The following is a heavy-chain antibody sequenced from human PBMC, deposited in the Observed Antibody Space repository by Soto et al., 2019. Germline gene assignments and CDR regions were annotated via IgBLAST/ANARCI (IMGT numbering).Heavy chain of an antibody. CDR1: GGSISSGGYS. V-gene: IGHV4-30-2*01. D-gene: IGHD4-17*01. J-gene: IGHJ4*02. CDR3: ARGPHDYYCDYYFDY. Sequence: QLQLQESGSGLVKPAQTLSLTCAVSGGSISSGGYSWSWIRQPPGKGLEWIGYIYHSGSTYYNPSLKSRVTISVDRSKNQFSLKLSSVTAADTAVYYCARGPHDYYCDYYFDYWGQGTLVTVSS. CDR2: IYHSGST.